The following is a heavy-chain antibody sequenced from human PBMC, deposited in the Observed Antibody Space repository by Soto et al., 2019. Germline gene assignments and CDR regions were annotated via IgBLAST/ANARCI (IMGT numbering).Heavy chain of an antibody. D-gene: IGHD2-21*02. CDR2: IYYSGST. J-gene: IGHJ4*02. V-gene: IGHV4-59*01. CDR1: GGSISSYY. Sequence: QVQLQESGPGLVKPSETLSLTCTVSGGSISSYYWSWIRQPPGKGLEWIGYIYYSGSTNYNPSLKSRVTISVDTSKNQFSLKLSSVTAADTAVYYCARAAYCGGDCYRFDYWGQGTLVTVSS. CDR3: ARAAYCGGDCYRFDY.